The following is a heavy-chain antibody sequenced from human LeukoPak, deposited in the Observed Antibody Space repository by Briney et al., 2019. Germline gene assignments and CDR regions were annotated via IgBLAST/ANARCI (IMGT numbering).Heavy chain of an antibody. Sequence: GGSLRLSCAASGFTFSNYAIHWVRQAPGKGLEWVAVISYDGSNKDYADSVKGRFTISKDNSKNTLYLQMNSLRAEDTAVYYCAREFSSGWHRAYFEHWGQGALVTVSS. CDR2: ISYDGSNK. CDR1: GFTFSNYA. V-gene: IGHV3-30-3*01. J-gene: IGHJ4*02. CDR3: AREFSSGWHRAYFEH. D-gene: IGHD6-19*01.